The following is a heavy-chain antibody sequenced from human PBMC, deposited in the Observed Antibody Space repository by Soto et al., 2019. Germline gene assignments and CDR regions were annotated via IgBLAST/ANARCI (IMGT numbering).Heavy chain of an antibody. V-gene: IGHV4-59*01. CDR2: IYYSGST. CDR1: GGSISSYY. Sequence: SETLSLTCTVSGGSISSYYWSWIRQPPGKGLKWIGYIYYSGSTNYNPSLKSRVTISVDTSKNQFSLKLSSVTAADTAVYYCARGYCSGGNCYRFNFDNWGQGTLVTVSS. J-gene: IGHJ4*02. CDR3: ARGYCSGGNCYRFNFDN. D-gene: IGHD2-15*01.